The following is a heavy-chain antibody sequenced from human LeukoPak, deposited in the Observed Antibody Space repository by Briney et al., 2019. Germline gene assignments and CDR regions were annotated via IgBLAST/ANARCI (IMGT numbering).Heavy chain of an antibody. CDR2: IYYSGST. D-gene: IGHD3-22*01. CDR3: ARGYYDSSFGY. V-gene: IGHV4-39*07. CDR1: GGSISSSSYY. J-gene: IGHJ4*02. Sequence: SETLSLTCTVSGGSISSSSYYWGWIRQPPGKGLEWIGSIYYSGSTYYNPSLKSRVTISVDTSKNQFSLKLSSVTAADTAVYYCARGYYDSSFGYWGQGTLVTVSS.